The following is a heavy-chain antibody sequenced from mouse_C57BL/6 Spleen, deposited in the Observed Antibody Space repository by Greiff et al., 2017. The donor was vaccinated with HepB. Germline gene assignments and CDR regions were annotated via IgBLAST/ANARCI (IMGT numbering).Heavy chain of an antibody. V-gene: IGHV5-9*01. CDR1: GFTFSSYT. D-gene: IGHD2-5*01. CDR2: ISGGGGNT. J-gene: IGHJ3*01. Sequence: EVKLVESGGGLVKPGGSLKLSCAASGFTFSSYTMSWVRQTPEKRLEWVATISGGGGNTYYPDSVKGRFTISRDNAKNTLYLQMSSLRSEDPALYYCARRNSNYVGWFAYWGQGTLVTVSA. CDR3: ARRNSNYVGWFAY.